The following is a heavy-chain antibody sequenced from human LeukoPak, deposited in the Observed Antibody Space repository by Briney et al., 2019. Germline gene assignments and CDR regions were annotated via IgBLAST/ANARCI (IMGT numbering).Heavy chain of an antibody. CDR2: VYATGTT. CDR1: SGSITGYY. Sequence: SETLSLTCTVSSGSITGYYWSWIRQPPGKGLEWIGYVYATGTTNYNPSLKTRATISIDTSKNQLSLTLTSVTAADTAVYYCATRGDYSDTSGNSYDALDIWGQGTMVTVSS. D-gene: IGHD3-22*01. V-gene: IGHV4-59*12. CDR3: ATRGDYSDTSGNSYDALDI. J-gene: IGHJ3*02.